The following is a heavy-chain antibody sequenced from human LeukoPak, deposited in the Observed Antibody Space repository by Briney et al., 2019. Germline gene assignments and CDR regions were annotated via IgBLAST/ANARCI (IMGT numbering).Heavy chain of an antibody. CDR2: IRYDGTKQ. V-gene: IGHV3-30*02. J-gene: IGHJ4*02. CDR1: GFTFSNYA. D-gene: IGHD5-24*01. Sequence: GGSLRLSCAASGFTFSNYAMHWVRQAPGKGLEWLTYIRYDGTKQGYADSVKGRFTISRDNSKNTLFLQMNSLRSEDTAVYYCAKDPQPYHCRDPRSYGGFFEYWGQGALVTVSS. CDR3: AKDPQPYHCRDPRSYGGFFEY.